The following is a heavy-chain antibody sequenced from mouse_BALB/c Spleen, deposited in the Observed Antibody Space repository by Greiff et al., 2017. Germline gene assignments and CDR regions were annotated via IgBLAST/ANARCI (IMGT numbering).Heavy chain of an antibody. V-gene: IGHV5-4*02. CDR1: GFTFSSYT. CDR2: ISDGGSYT. Sequence: EVKVVESGGGLVKPGGSLKLSCAASGFTFSSYTMSWVRQTPEKRLEWVATISDGGSYTYYPDSVKGRFTISRDNAKNNLYLQMSSLKSEDTAMYYCARDHYGSRRAMDYWGQGTSVTVSS. D-gene: IGHD1-1*01. J-gene: IGHJ4*01. CDR3: ARDHYGSRRAMDY.